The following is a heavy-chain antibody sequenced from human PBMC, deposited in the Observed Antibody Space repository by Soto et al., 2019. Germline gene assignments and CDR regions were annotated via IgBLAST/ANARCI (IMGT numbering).Heavy chain of an antibody. Sequence: EVHLVESGGGLVQPGGSLRVSCAASGFIVSVNYVNWVRQAPGKGLEWVSIIYDAGSTYYADSVKGRFTISRDNSKNTVYLQMNSLRAEDTAVYYCARGDGDYGRRLDPWGQGTLVTVSS. D-gene: IGHD4-17*01. CDR1: GFIVSVNY. CDR2: IYDAGST. J-gene: IGHJ5*02. V-gene: IGHV3-66*01. CDR3: ARGDGDYGRRLDP.